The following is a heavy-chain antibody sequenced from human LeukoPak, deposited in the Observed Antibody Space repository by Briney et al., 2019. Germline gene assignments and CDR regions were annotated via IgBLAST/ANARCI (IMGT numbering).Heavy chain of an antibody. CDR3: ARSPPGYSSGWGNNWFDP. D-gene: IGHD6-19*01. CDR1: GGSISSYY. CDR2: IYYSGST. J-gene: IGHJ5*02. V-gene: IGHV4-59*08. Sequence: PSETLSLTCTVSGGSISSYYWSWIRQPPGKGLEWIGYIYYSGSTNYNPSLKSRVTISVDTSKNQFFLKLSSVTAADTAVYYCARSPPGYSSGWGNNWFDPWGQGTLVTVSS.